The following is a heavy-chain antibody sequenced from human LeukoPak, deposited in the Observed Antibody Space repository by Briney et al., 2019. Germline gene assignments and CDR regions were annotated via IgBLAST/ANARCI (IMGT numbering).Heavy chain of an antibody. CDR2: INHSGST. Sequence: PLGTPSPTRAVYGGSLRGFYWGWIRHPPREGLGWVGEINHSGSTNYNPSLKSRVTISVDTSKNQFSLKLSSVTAADTAVYYCARGPYGDYRYYYYCMDVWGKGTTVTVSS. J-gene: IGHJ6*03. CDR1: GGSLRGFY. CDR3: ARGPYGDYRYYYYCMDV. V-gene: IGHV4-34*01. D-gene: IGHD4-17*01.